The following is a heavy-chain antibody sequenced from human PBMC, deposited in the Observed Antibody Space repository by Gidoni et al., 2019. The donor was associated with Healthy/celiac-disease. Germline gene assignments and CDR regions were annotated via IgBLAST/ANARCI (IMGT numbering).Heavy chain of an antibody. CDR2: ISWNSGSI. CDR1: GFTFDDYA. J-gene: IGHJ4*02. V-gene: IGHV3-9*01. CDR3: ARGGGWYGGSFDY. D-gene: IGHD6-19*01. Sequence: EVQLVESGGGLVQPGRSLRLSCAASGFTFDDYAMHWVRQAPGKGLEWVSGISWNSGSIGYADSVKGRFTISRDNAKNSLYLQMNSLRAEDTALYYCARGGGWYGGSFDYWGQGTLVTVSS.